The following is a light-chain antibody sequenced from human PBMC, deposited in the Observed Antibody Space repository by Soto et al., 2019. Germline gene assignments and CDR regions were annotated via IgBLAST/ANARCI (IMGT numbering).Light chain of an antibody. J-gene: IGLJ1*01. CDR2: DVN. CDR3: SSYTSSTADV. CDR1: SSDVGGYNY. V-gene: IGLV2-14*03. Sequence: QSVLAQPASVYGSPGQSITISCTGTSSDVGGYNYVSWYQQHPGKAPKLMIYDVNDRPSGVSHRFSGSKSGNTAPLSISGLQAEDEADYYCSSYTSSTADVFGTVTKVIVL.